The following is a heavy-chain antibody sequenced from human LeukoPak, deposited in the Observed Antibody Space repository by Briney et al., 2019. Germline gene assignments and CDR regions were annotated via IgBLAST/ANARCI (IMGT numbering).Heavy chain of an antibody. CDR1: GFTFSNYT. J-gene: IGHJ4*02. CDR3: VATSGGNTN. CDR2: VSYRGSIK. D-gene: IGHD5-12*01. V-gene: IGHV3-30-3*01. Sequence: GGSLRLFCVASGFTFSNYTMHWVRQAPGKGLEWAAAVSYRGSIKSYAESVKGRLTISRDNSENTLYLQMNSLRAEDTAVYYCVATSGGNTNWGQGTLVTVSS.